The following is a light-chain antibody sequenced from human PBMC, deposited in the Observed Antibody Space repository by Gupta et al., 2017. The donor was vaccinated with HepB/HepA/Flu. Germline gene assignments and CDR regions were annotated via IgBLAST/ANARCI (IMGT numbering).Light chain of an antibody. Sequence: IQMTHSPSSLSASVGDRVTITCRASQSISSYLHGYQQKPGKAPKLLIYAASSLQSGVPSRFSGSGSGTDFTLTISSLQHEDFATYYCQKSDSTPRTFGQGTKVEIK. CDR1: QSISSY. J-gene: IGKJ1*01. V-gene: IGKV1-39*01. CDR3: QKSDSTPRT. CDR2: AAS.